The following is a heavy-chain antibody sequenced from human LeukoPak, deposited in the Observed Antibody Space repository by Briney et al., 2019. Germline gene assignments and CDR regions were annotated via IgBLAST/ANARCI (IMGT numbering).Heavy chain of an antibody. CDR1: GGSFSGYY. CDR3: ARGQWLDND. J-gene: IGHJ4*02. CDR2: INHSGST. V-gene: IGHV4-34*01. Sequence: SETLSLTCAVYGGSFSGYYWSWIRQPPEKGLEWIGEINHSGSTNYNPSLKSRVTISVDTSKNQFSLNLNSLTAADTAVYYCARGQWLDNDWGQGTLVTVSS. D-gene: IGHD6-19*01.